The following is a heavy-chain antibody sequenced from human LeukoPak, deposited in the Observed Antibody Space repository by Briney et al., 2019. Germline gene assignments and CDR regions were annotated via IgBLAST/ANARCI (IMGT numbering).Heavy chain of an antibody. Sequence: ASVKVSCKASGYTFTDYYMHWVRQAPGQGLEWMGWINPNSGGTNYAQKFQGRVTMTRDTCISTAYMELSRLRSDDTAVFYCAREEVIAAAGPTLDYWGQGALVTVSS. CDR2: INPNSGGT. V-gene: IGHV1-2*02. D-gene: IGHD6-13*01. CDR3: AREEVIAAAGPTLDY. CDR1: GYTFTDYY. J-gene: IGHJ4*02.